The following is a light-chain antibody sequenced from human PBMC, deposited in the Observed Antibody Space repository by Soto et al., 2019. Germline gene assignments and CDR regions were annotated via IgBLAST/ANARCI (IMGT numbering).Light chain of an antibody. CDR1: QSVSSSY. CDR2: GAS. V-gene: IGKV3-20*01. J-gene: IGKJ4*01. CDR3: QQYGSSLFT. Sequence: EIVLTQSPGTRSLSPGERATLSCRASQSVSSSYLAWYQQKPGQAPWLLIYGASSRATGIPDRFSGSGSGTDFTLTISRLETEDFAVYYCQQYGSSLFTFGGGTKVEIK.